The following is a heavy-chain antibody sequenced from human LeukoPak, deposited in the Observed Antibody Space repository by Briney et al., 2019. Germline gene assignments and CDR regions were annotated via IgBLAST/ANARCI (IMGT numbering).Heavy chain of an antibody. J-gene: IGHJ6*04. CDR2: INPXTGGT. V-gene: IGHV1-2*02. Sequence: GASVKVSCKASGNTFTGYYMXXXRQAPXXGXXXMGWINPXTGGTNYAXKFXGXXTMXRXTSISTAYMELSRLRSDDTAVYYCARDFGELFGMDVWGKGTTVTVSS. CDR1: GNTFTGYY. CDR3: ARDFGELFGMDV. D-gene: IGHD3-10*01.